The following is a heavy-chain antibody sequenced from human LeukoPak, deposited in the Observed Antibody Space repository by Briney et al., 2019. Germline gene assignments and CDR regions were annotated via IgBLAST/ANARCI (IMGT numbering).Heavy chain of an antibody. D-gene: IGHD3-22*01. CDR1: GFTFGDYA. Sequence: GGSLRLSCTASGFTFGDYAMSWFRQAPGKGLEWVGFIRSKAYGGTTEYAASVKGRFTISRDDSKSIAYLQMNSLKTEDTAVYYCTSYDSSGYYGGAFDIWGQGTIVTVSS. V-gene: IGHV3-49*03. CDR2: IRSKAYGGTT. CDR3: TSYDSSGYYGGAFDI. J-gene: IGHJ3*02.